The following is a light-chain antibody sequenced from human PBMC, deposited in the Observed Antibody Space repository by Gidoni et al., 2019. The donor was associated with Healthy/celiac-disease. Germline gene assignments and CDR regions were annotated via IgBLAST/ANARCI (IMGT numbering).Light chain of an antibody. J-gene: IGLJ3*02. CDR3: AAWDDSLNGLWV. CDR2: SNN. CDR1: STNIGSNT. Sequence: SVLTQPPSASGTPGQRVTISGSGSSTNIGSNTVNWYQQLPGTAPKLLIYSNNQRPSGVPDRFSGSKSGTSASLAISGLQSEDEADYYCAAWDDSLNGLWVFGGGTKLTVL. V-gene: IGLV1-44*01.